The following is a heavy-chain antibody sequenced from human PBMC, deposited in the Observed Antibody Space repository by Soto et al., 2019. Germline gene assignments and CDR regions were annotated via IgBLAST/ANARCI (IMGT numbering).Heavy chain of an antibody. D-gene: IGHD1-26*01. Sequence: SETLSLTCTVSGGSISSYYWSWIRQPPGKGLEWIGYIYYSGSTNYNPSLKSRVTISVDTSKNKFSLKLSSVTAADTAVYYCARVSYGHYYYYMDVWGKGTTVT. J-gene: IGHJ6*03. V-gene: IGHV4-59*01. CDR3: ARVSYGHYYYYMDV. CDR1: GGSISSYY. CDR2: IYYSGST.